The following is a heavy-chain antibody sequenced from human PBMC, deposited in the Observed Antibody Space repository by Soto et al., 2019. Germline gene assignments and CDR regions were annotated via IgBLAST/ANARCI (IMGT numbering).Heavy chain of an antibody. CDR3: VRDTQFAFDV. CDR1: GVTFSGYS. Sequence: GGPLRLCWAASGVTFSGYSMNWIRQAPGKGLEWVSYIVSSSGVLYYADSVKGRFTISRDNAKNSLYLQMNSLRAEDTAVYYCVRDTQFAFDVWGQGTMVTVSS. V-gene: IGHV3-48*01. CDR2: IVSSSGVL. J-gene: IGHJ3*01.